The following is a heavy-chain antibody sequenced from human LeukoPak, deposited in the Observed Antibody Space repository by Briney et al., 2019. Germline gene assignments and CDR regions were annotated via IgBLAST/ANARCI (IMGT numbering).Heavy chain of an antibody. J-gene: IGHJ4*01. CDR3: AKDGDSSGWYGGY. Sequence: GGSLRLSCAASGFTFSSYAMSWVRQAPGKGLEWVSAISGSGGSTYYADSVKGRFTISRDNSKNTLYLQMNSLRAEDTAVYCCAKDGDSSGWYGGYWGQGTLVTVSS. CDR1: GFTFSSYA. V-gene: IGHV3-23*01. CDR2: ISGSGGST. D-gene: IGHD6-19*01.